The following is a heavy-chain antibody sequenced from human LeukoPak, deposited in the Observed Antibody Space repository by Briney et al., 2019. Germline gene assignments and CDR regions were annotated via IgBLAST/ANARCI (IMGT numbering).Heavy chain of an antibody. Sequence: GSLRLSCAGSGFTFNSYAMSWVRQPPGKGLEWIGEIDHSGSTNYNPSLKSRVTISVDTSKNQFSLKLSSVTAADTAVYYCARFGDYGGTDYWGQGTLVTVSS. CDR2: IDHSGST. J-gene: IGHJ4*02. CDR3: ARFGDYGGTDY. V-gene: IGHV4-34*01. CDR1: GFTFNSYA. D-gene: IGHD4-23*01.